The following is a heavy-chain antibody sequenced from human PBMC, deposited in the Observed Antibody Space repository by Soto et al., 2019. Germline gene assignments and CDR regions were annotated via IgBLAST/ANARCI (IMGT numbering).Heavy chain of an antibody. CDR1: GGSITSYY. J-gene: IGHJ3*02. V-gene: IGHV4-59*01. CDR3: ASEMRGRDAFDI. CDR2: IYYSGSA. Sequence: PSETLSLTCSVSGGSITSYYWSWIRQPPGKGLEWIGYIYYSGSANYNPSLKSRVTISVDKSKSQFSLKLSSVTAADTAVYYCASEMRGRDAFDIWGQGTIVTVSS.